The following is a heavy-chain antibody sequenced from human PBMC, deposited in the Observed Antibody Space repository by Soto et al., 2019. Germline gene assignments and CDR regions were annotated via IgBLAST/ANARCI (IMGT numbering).Heavy chain of an antibody. Sequence: ASVKVSCKASGYTFTGYYMHWVRQAPGQGLEWMGWLNPNSGGTNYAQKFQGRVTMTRDTSISTAYMELSRLRSDDTAVYYCASHPVTVTTGFYYYGMDVWGQGTTVTVSS. CDR3: ASHPVTVTTGFYYYGMDV. D-gene: IGHD4-4*01. CDR2: LNPNSGGT. V-gene: IGHV1-2*02. J-gene: IGHJ6*02. CDR1: GYTFTGYY.